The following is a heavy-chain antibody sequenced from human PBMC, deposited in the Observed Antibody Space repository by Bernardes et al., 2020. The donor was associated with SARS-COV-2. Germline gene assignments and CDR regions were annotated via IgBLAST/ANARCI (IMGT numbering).Heavy chain of an antibody. CDR2: ISSSGSTI. CDR1: GFTFSSYE. J-gene: IGHJ6*02. CDR3: ARESVSYGMDV. Sequence: GGSLRLSCAASGFTFSSYEMNWVRQAPGKGLEWVSYISSSGSTIYYADSVKGRFTISRDNAKNSLYLQMNSLRAEDTAVYYCARESVSYGMDVWGQGTTVTVSS. V-gene: IGHV3-48*03.